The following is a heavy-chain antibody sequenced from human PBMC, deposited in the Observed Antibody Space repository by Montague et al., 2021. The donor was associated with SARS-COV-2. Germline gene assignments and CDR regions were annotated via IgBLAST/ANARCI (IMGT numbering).Heavy chain of an antibody. D-gene: IGHD3-22*01. CDR2: ISDSVST. J-gene: IGHJ4*02. Sequence: SETLSLTCTVSVGSLNNYFWSWMRQPPGKGLEWVGYISDSVSTKYNPSLQSRVTISVDTARNQFSLKLLSVTAADTAFYYCARVDSSGPGEYWGQGILVSVSS. V-gene: IGHV4-59*08. CDR1: VGSLNNYF. CDR3: ARVDSSGPGEY.